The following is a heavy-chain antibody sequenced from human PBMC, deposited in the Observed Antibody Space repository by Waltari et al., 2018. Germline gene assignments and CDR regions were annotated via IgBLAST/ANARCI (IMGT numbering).Heavy chain of an antibody. V-gene: IGHV3-73*02. CDR1: GFTFSGSA. D-gene: IGHD2-15*01. Sequence: EVQLVESGEGLVQPGGSLKLSCAASGFTFSGSAMHWVRQASGKGLEWVGRIRSKANSYATAYAASVKGRFTISRDDSKNTAYLQMNSLKTEDTAVYYCTRHTGYCSGGSCYYDYWGQGTLVTVSS. J-gene: IGHJ4*02. CDR3: TRHTGYCSGGSCYYDY. CDR2: IRSKANSYAT.